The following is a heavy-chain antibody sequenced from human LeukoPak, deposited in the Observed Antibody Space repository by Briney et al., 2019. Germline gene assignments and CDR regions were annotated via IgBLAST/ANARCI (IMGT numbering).Heavy chain of an antibody. Sequence: SETLSLTCTVSGGSISSYYWSWIRQPPGKGLEWIGSIYYSGNLYNNPSLKSRVTVSIDTSKNRFSLRLKSVTAADTAVYYCARGLTGGWAAVFDYWGQGTLVTVSS. V-gene: IGHV4-4*07. CDR2: IYYSGNL. CDR3: ARGLTGGWAAVFDY. CDR1: GGSISSYY. J-gene: IGHJ4*02. D-gene: IGHD1-26*01.